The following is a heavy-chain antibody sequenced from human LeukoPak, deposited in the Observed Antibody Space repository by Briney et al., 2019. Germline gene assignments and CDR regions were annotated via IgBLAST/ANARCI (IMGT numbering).Heavy chain of an antibody. CDR3: ARHRVAVAGSDH. CDR2: IYYSGST. Sequence: PSETLSLTCTVSGDSISGYYWSWIRQPPGKGLEWIGYIYYSGSTNYNPSLKSRVTISVDTSENQFSLNLTSVTAADTAVYFCARHRVAVAGSDHWGQGTLVTVSS. CDR1: GDSISGYY. J-gene: IGHJ4*02. D-gene: IGHD6-19*01. V-gene: IGHV4-59*08.